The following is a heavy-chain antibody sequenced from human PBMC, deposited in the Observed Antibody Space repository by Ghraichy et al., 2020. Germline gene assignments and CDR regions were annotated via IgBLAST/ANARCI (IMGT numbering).Heavy chain of an antibody. V-gene: IGHV1-69*13. CDR2: IIPILATA. CDR3: ALYCSGGSCRDAFDV. Sequence: SVKVSCKASGGTFSSSSISWVRQAPGQGLEWMGGIIPILATANYAQRFQGRVPFSADDSTSTAYMELSSLRSEDTAVYYCALYCSGGSCRDAFDVWGQGTMVTVSS. D-gene: IGHD2-15*01. J-gene: IGHJ3*01. CDR1: GGTFSSSS.